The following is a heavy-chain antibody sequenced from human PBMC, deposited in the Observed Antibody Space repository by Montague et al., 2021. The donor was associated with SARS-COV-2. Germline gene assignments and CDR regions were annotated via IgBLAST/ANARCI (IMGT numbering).Heavy chain of an antibody. D-gene: IGHD4-23*01. CDR3: ARDRPAVALPGAGRAGRAFDI. CDR1: GGSFSNYY. CDR2: VNQSGTT. J-gene: IGHJ3*02. V-gene: IGHV4-34*01. Sequence: SETLSLTCAVSGGSFSNYYWSWIRQPPGKGLEWVGEVNQSGTTIYDPSAKSRVTISIDTSKNQFYLRLNSVTAADTAVYSCARDRPAVALPGAGRAGRAFDIWGQGTMVTVSS.